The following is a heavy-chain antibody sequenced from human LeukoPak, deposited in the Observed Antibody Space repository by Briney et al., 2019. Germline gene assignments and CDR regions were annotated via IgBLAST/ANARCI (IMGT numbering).Heavy chain of an antibody. J-gene: IGHJ5*02. CDR1: GGSFSGYY. Sequence: SETLSLTCAVYGGSFSGYYWSWIRQPPGKGLEWIGEINHSGSTNYNPSLKSRVTISVDTSKNQFSLKLNSVTAADTAVYYCARKPALIAARRAWFDPWGQGTLVTVSS. CDR2: INHSGST. V-gene: IGHV4-34*01. CDR3: ARKPALIAARRAWFDP. D-gene: IGHD6-6*01.